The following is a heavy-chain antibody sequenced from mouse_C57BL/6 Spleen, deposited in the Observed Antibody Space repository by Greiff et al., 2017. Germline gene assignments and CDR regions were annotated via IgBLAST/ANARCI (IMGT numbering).Heavy chain of an antibody. V-gene: IGHV7-3*01. CDR2: IRNKANGYTT. J-gene: IGHJ1*03. D-gene: IGHD2-1*01. Sequence: DVHLVESGGGLVQPGGSLSLSCAASGFTFTDYYMSWVRQPPGKALEWLGFIRNKANGYTTEYSASVKGRFTISRDNSQSILYLQMNALRAEDSATYYCARGGNYEYFDVWGTGTTVTVSS. CDR3: ARGGNYEYFDV. CDR1: GFTFTDYY.